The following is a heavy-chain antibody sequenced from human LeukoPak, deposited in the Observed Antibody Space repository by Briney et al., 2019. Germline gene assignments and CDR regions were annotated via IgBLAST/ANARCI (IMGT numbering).Heavy chain of an antibody. V-gene: IGHV1-69*13. CDR3: ARGAIFVPFDY. Sequence: ASVKVSCKASGGTFSSYAISWVRQAPGQGLEWMGGIIPILGTANYAQKFQGRVTITADESTSTAYMGLSSLRSEDTAVYYCARGAIFVPFDYWGQGTLVTVSS. D-gene: IGHD3-3*01. J-gene: IGHJ4*02. CDR2: IIPILGTA. CDR1: GGTFSSYA.